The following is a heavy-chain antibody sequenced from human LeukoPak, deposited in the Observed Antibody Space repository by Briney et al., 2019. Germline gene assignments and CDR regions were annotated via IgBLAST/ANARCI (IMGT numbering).Heavy chain of an antibody. CDR3: AREAYCGGDCLGAFDI. CDR1: GGSFSGYY. D-gene: IGHD2-21*02. CDR2: INHSGST. J-gene: IGHJ3*02. V-gene: IGHV4-34*01. Sequence: SETLSLTCAVYGGSFSGYYWSWIRQPPGKGLEWIGEINHSGSTSYNPSLKSRVTISVDTSKNQFSLKLSSVTAADTAVYYCAREAYCGGDCLGAFDIWGQGTMVTVSS.